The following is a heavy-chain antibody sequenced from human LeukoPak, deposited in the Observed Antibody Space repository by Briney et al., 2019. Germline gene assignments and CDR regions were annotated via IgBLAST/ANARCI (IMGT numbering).Heavy chain of an antibody. D-gene: IGHD3-3*01. CDR2: IKEDGSAK. V-gene: IGHV3-7*01. CDR3: ASGFLDDFWSGHF. Sequence: GGSLRLSCAASGLTFSTYWISWVRQAPGKGLEWVANIKEDGSAKYYVGSVKGRFTISRDNAKKSLYLQMNSLRAEDTAVYFCASGFLDDFWSGHFWGQGTLVTVSS. CDR1: GLTFSTYW. J-gene: IGHJ4*02.